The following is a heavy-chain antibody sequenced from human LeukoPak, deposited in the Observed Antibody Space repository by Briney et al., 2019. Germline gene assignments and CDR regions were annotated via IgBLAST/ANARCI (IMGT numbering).Heavy chain of an antibody. J-gene: IGHJ4*02. CDR2: IYYSGST. CDR3: ATYYYDSGSYYRYFDY. V-gene: IGHV4-59*08. CDR1: GGSISSYY. Sequence: PSETLSLTCTGSGGSISSYYWSWIRQPPGKGLEWIGYIYYSGSTNYNPSLKSRVSISVDTSKNQFSLKLSSVTAADTAVYYCATYYYDSGSYYRYFDYWGQGTLVTVSS. D-gene: IGHD3-10*01.